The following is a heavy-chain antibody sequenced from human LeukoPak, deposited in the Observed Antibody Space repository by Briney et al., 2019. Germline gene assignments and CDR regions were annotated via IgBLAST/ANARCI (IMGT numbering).Heavy chain of an antibody. V-gene: IGHV4-4*02. CDR2: IHHSGRT. J-gene: IGHJ6*02. Sequence: SGTLSLTCAVSGGSISSSHWWSWVRQPPGKGLEWIGEIHHSGRTNYNPSLKSRVTISVDKSKNQFSLKLSSVTAADTAMYYCTRTSGYCGSTSCSAAAYYYGMDVCGQGTTVTVSS. CDR3: TRTSGYCGSTSCSAAAYYYGMDV. CDR1: GGSISSSHW. D-gene: IGHD2-2*01.